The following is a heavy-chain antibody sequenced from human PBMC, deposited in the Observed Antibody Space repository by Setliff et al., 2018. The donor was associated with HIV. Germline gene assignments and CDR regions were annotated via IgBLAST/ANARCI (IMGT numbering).Heavy chain of an antibody. CDR1: GFTFRNYA. D-gene: IGHD5-18*01. J-gene: IGHJ4*02. Sequence: PGGSLRLSCAASGFTFRNYAMSWVRQAPGKGLEWVSTINGRGDDTYYADSVKGRFTISRDNSKNTLYLQMNSLRAEDTAVYYCAKDRRLPISLGLFDYWGQGTLVTVSS. V-gene: IGHV3-23*01. CDR2: INGRGDDT. CDR3: AKDRRLPISLGLFDY.